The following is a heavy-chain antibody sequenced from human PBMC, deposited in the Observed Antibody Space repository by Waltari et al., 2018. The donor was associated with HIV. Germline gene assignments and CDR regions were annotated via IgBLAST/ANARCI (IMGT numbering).Heavy chain of an antibody. V-gene: IGHV1-2*02. CDR3: ARSGDSSAYYYEEFDY. CDR1: GYTFTGYY. J-gene: IGHJ4*02. CDR2: INPNSGDT. Sequence: QVQLVQSGAAVKKPGASVKVYCKASGYTFTGYYLHWVRQAPGQGLEWMGWINPNSGDTNYAQSFQGRVTLTRDTSISTAYMEVSRLRSDDTAVYYCARSGDSSAYYYEEFDYWGQGTLVTVSS. D-gene: IGHD3-22*01.